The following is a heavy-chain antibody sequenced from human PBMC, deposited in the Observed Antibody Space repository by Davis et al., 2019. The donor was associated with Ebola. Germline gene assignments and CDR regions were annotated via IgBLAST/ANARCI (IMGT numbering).Heavy chain of an antibody. CDR3: ARDGLLWFGDHYYYGMDV. CDR2: INPNSGGT. J-gene: IGHJ6*02. D-gene: IGHD3-10*01. V-gene: IGHV1-2*02. CDR1: GYTFTGYY. Sequence: ASVKVSCKASGYTFTGYYMHWVRQAPGQGLEWMGWINPNSGGTNYAQKFQGRVTMTRDTSISTAYMELSRLRSDDTAVYYCARDGLLWFGDHYYYGMDVWGQGTTVTVSS.